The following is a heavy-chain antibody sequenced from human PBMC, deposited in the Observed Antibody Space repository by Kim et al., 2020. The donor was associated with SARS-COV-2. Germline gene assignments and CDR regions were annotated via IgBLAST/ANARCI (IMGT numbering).Heavy chain of an antibody. J-gene: IGHJ4*02. D-gene: IGHD6-19*01. CDR2: INHSGST. CDR1: GGSFSGYY. V-gene: IGHV4-34*01. CDR3: ARTVDSSGLAFDY. Sequence: SETLSLTCAVYGGSFSGYYWSWIRQPPGKGLEWIGEINHSGSTNYNPSLKSRVTISVDTSKNQFSLKLSSVTAADTAVYYCARTVDSSGLAFDYWGQGTLVTVSS.